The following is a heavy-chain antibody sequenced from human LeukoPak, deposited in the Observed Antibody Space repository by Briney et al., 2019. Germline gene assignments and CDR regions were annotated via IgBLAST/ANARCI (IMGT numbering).Heavy chain of an antibody. CDR1: GFTFSNAW. CDR3: ASTGSAWFGALRGWFDP. CDR2: INHSGST. Sequence: PGGSLRLSCAASGFTFSNAWMSWIRQPPGKGLEWIGEINHSGSTKYNPSLRSRVTISVDTSKNQFSLKLSSVTAADTAVYYCASTGSAWFGALRGWFDPWGQGTLVTVSS. D-gene: IGHD3-10*01. J-gene: IGHJ5*02. V-gene: IGHV4-34*01.